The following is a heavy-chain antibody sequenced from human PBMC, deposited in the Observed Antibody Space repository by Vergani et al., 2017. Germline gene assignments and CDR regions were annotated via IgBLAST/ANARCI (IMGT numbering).Heavy chain of an antibody. CDR1: GDSINSHNYY. D-gene: IGHD6-19*01. J-gene: IGHJ4*02. V-gene: IGHV4-61*02. CDR2: IYHSGST. Sequence: QVQLQESGPGLVKPSQTLSLTCTVSGDSINSHNYYWSWIRQPAGKGLEWIGSIYHSGSTYYNPSLKSRVTISVDTSKNQFSLKLSSVTAADPAVYYCARQAGRAVAPRKIYYFDYWGQGTLVTVSS. CDR3: ARQAGRAVAPRKIYYFDY.